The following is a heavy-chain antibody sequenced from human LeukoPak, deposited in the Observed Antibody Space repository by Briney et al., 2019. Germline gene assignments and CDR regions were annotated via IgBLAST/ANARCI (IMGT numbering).Heavy chain of an antibody. J-gene: IGHJ4*02. V-gene: IGHV3-23*01. CDR1: GFTFSSYA. CDR2: ISGSGGST. D-gene: IGHD2-15*01. CDR3: ALMVCSGGRCYSPQTYYFDY. Sequence: GGSLRLSCAASGFTFSSYAMSWVRQAPGKGLEWVSAISGSGGSTYYADSVKGRFTISRDNSKNTLYLQMNSLRAEDTAVYYCALMVCSGGRCYSPQTYYFDYWGQGTLVTVSS.